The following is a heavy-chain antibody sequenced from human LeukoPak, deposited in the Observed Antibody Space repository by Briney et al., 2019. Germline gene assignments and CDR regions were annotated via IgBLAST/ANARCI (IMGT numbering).Heavy chain of an antibody. CDR1: GGSISSGGYY. V-gene: IGHV4-31*03. CDR3: ARDGCSGGSCYIDY. D-gene: IGHD2-15*01. Sequence: SETLSLTCTVSGGSISSGGYYWSWIRQHPGKGLEWIGYIYYSGSTYYNPFLKSRVTISVDTSKNQFSLKLSSVTAADTAVYYCARDGCSGGSCYIDYWGQGTLVTVSS. CDR2: IYYSGST. J-gene: IGHJ4*02.